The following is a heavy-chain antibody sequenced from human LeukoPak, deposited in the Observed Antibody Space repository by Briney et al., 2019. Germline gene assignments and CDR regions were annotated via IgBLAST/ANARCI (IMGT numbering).Heavy chain of an antibody. CDR2: ITYDGSDK. CDR3: ARAPDSSGWHFDY. Sequence: GSLRLSCATSGFIFRNYWMTWVRQAPGKGLEWVASITYDGSDKYYVDSVKGRFIISRDNGDNSLYLQMDSLRVADTALYYCARAPDSSGWHFDYWGHGTLVSVSS. V-gene: IGHV3-7*03. D-gene: IGHD6-19*01. J-gene: IGHJ4*01. CDR1: GFIFRNYW.